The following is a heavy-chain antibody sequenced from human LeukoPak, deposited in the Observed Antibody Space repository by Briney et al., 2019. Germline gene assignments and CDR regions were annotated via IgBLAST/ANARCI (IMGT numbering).Heavy chain of an antibody. J-gene: IGHJ5*02. CDR2: ISTNGSRT. CDR3: VRAYHPGGWFDP. CDR1: GFTFRNYA. D-gene: IGHD2-2*01. Sequence: GGSLRLSCAGSGFTFRNYAMHWVRQAPVTGLQYVSAISTNGSRTFYANSVKGRFTISRDNAKDTVYLQMDSLGADDTAVHYCVRAYHPGGWFDPWGQGTLVTVSS. V-gene: IGHV3-64*01.